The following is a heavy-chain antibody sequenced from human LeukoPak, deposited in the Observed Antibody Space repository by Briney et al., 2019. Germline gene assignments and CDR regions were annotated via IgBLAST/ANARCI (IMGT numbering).Heavy chain of an antibody. CDR1: GGSISSYY. D-gene: IGHD3-9*01. V-gene: IGHV4-59*01. CDR3: ARGYYDILTGSGDYFDY. J-gene: IGHJ4*02. CDR2: IYYSGST. Sequence: KPSETLSLTCTVSGGSISSYYWSWIRQPPGKGLEWIGYIYYSGSTNYNPSLKSRVTISVDTSKNQFSLKLSSVTAADTAVYYCARGYYDILTGSGDYFDYWGQGTLVTVSS.